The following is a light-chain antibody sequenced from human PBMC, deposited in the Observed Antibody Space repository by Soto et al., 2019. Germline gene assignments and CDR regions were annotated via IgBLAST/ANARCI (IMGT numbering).Light chain of an antibody. CDR3: SSYTSRSTLGV. J-gene: IGLJ2*01. CDR2: DVS. V-gene: IGLV2-14*03. CDR1: NSDIGGYNY. Sequence: QSALTQPASVSGSPGQSITISCTGTNSDIGGYNYVSWYQQHPGKAPKLMIYDVSNRPSGVSYRCSGSKSGNTASLTISGRQAEDEADYSCSSYTSRSTLGVFGGGTKLTVL.